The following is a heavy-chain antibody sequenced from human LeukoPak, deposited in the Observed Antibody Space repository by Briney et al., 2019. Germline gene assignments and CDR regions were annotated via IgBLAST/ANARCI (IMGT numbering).Heavy chain of an antibody. CDR3: ARDWGVGGRPGYMDV. V-gene: IGHV4-39*07. J-gene: IGHJ6*03. CDR1: GGSISSSSYY. Sequence: PSETLSLTCTVSGGSISSSSYYWGWIRQPPGKVLEWIGSIYYSGSTYYNPSLKSRVTISVDTSKNQFSLKLSSVTAADTAVYYCARDWGVGGRPGYMDVWGKGTTVTVSS. D-gene: IGHD6-6*01. CDR2: IYYSGST.